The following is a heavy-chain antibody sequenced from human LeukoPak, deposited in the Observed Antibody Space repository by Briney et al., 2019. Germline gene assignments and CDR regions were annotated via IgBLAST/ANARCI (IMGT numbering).Heavy chain of an antibody. D-gene: IGHD3-10*01. CDR1: GFTFSDHY. J-gene: IGHJ4*02. CDR3: ARGGTNYYGSGSFGL. Sequence: QPGGSLRLSCAASGFTFSDHYMDWVRQAPGKGLEWVGRTRNKANSYSTEYAASVKGRFTISRDESKNSLYLQMNRLKTEDTAVYYCARGGTNYYGSGSFGLWGQGTLVTVSS. V-gene: IGHV3-72*01. CDR2: TRNKANSYST.